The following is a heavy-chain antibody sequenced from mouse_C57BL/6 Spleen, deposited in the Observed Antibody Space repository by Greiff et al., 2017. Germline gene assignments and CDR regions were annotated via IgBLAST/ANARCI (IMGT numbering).Heavy chain of an antibody. CDR1: GYTFTSYT. CDR2: INPSSGYP. D-gene: IGHD2-4*01. J-gene: IGHJ2*01. Sequence: QVQLQQSGAELARPGASVKMSCKASGYTFTSYTMHWVKQRPGPGLEWIGYINPSSGYPKYNQKFKDKATLTSDKSSSTAYMQLSSLTSEDSAVYYCARYDYDDYFDYWGQGTTLTVSS. V-gene: IGHV1-4*01. CDR3: ARYDYDDYFDY.